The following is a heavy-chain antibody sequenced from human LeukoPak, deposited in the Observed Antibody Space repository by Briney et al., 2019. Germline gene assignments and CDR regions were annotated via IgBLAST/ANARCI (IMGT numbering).Heavy chain of an antibody. CDR2: IKTKTDGGTT. V-gene: IGHV3-15*01. D-gene: IGHD4-17*01. J-gene: IGHJ4*02. CDR1: GFTFSNAW. CDR3: ATAVFATGFDY. Sequence: GGSLRLSCAASGFTFSNAWMSWVRQAPGKGLEWVGRIKTKTDGGTTDYAAPVKGRFTISRDDSKNTVYLQMNSLKSEDTAVYYCATAVFATGFDYWGQGTLVTVSS.